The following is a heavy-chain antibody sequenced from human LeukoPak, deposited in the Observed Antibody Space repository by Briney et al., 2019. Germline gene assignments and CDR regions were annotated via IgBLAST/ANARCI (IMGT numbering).Heavy chain of an antibody. CDR3: ARGYSSGYFDY. Sequence: SETLSLTCTVSGGSISSYYWSWIRQPPGKGLEWIGYIYHSGSTYYNPSLKSRVTISVDRSKNQFSLKLSSVTAADTAVYYCARGYSSGYFDYWGQGTLVTVSS. J-gene: IGHJ4*02. D-gene: IGHD6-6*01. CDR1: GGSISSYY. V-gene: IGHV4-59*12. CDR2: IYHSGST.